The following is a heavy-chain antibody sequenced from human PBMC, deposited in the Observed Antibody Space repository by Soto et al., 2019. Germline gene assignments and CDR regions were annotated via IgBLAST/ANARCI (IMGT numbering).Heavy chain of an antibody. Sequence: PGGSLRLSCAASGFTFDDYGMSWVRQAPGKGLEWVSGINWNGGSTGYADSVKGRFTISRDNAKNSLYLQMNSLRAEDTALYYCARDEDYYDSSVHLDYWGQGTLVTVSS. CDR1: GFTFDDYG. V-gene: IGHV3-20*04. CDR3: ARDEDYYDSSVHLDY. J-gene: IGHJ4*02. D-gene: IGHD3-22*01. CDR2: INWNGGST.